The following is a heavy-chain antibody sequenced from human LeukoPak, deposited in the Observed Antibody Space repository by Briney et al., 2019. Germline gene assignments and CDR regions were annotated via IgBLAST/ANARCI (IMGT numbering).Heavy chain of an antibody. Sequence: TSETLSLTCAVYGGSFSGYYWSWIRQPTGKGLEWIGEINHSGSTNYNPSLKSRVTISVDTSKNQFSLKLSSVTAADTAVYYCARGARVSYSSSWDNFDYWGQGTLVTVSS. D-gene: IGHD6-13*01. CDR3: ARGARVSYSSSWDNFDY. V-gene: IGHV4-34*01. CDR2: INHSGST. J-gene: IGHJ4*02. CDR1: GGSFSGYY.